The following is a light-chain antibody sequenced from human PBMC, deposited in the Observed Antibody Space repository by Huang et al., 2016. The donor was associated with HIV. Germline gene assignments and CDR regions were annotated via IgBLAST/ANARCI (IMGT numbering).Light chain of an antibody. V-gene: IGKV1-9*01. CDR1: QDIGTS. CDR2: AAS. J-gene: IGKJ5*01. CDR3: QQLHSYPIT. Sequence: QLTQSPPSLSASVGDTVIISCRASQDIGTSLAWYQQKPGRAPKLRLSAASTFQTGFPSRLSGDSAWIYFTLFTTGLHPEEFATYYFQQLHSYPITFGQGTRLDI.